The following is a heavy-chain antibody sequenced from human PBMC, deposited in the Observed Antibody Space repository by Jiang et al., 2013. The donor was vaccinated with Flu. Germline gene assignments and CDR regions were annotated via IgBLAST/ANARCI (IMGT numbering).Heavy chain of an antibody. CDR3: ARDRLYSSGWHPVDY. Sequence: QLVESGGGVVQPGRSLRLSCAASGFTFSSYGMHWVRQAPGKGLEWVAVIWYDGSNKYYADSVKGRFTISRDNSKNTLYLQMNSLRAEDTAVYYCARDRLYSSGWHPVDYWGQGTLVTVSS. V-gene: IGHV3-33*01. D-gene: IGHD6-19*01. CDR1: GFTFSSYG. J-gene: IGHJ4*02. CDR2: IWYDGSNK.